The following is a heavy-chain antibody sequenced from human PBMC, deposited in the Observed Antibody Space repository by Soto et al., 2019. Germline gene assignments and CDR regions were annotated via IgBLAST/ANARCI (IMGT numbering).Heavy chain of an antibody. CDR3: ARDTVAAKPDF. Sequence: QVQLVESGGGLVKPGGSQRLSCAASGFNFGDYYMSWIRQAPGRGLEWVSYTSSSGKTVYYADFVRGRFTISRDNAKNSLYLQMNSLSAEDTAVYYCARDTVAAKPDFWGQGTLVTVSS. CDR1: GFNFGDYY. J-gene: IGHJ4*02. CDR2: TSSSGKTV. D-gene: IGHD6-13*01. V-gene: IGHV3-11*01.